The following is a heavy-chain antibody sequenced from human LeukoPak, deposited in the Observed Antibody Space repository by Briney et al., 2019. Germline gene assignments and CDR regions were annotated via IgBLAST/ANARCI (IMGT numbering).Heavy chain of an antibody. V-gene: IGHV3-30-3*01. D-gene: IGHD6-13*01. CDR3: ARLSIAAAGTGNFDY. Sequence: GGSLRLSCAASGFTFSSYAMHWVRQAPGKGLEWVAVISHDGSNKYYADSVKGRFTISRDNSKNTLYLQMNSLRAEDTAVYYCARLSIAAAGTGNFDYWGQGTLVTVSS. J-gene: IGHJ4*02. CDR1: GFTFSSYA. CDR2: ISHDGSNK.